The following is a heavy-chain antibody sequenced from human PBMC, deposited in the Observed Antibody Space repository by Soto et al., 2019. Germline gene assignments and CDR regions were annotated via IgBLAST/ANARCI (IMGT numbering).Heavy chain of an antibody. CDR3: AKNMAGPAYWFDS. V-gene: IGHV3-23*05. CDR1: GFSFDSHA. J-gene: IGHJ5*01. D-gene: IGHD6-19*01. CDR2: IGISNS. Sequence: EVQVLEAGGGLVQPGGYLRLSCAASGFSFDSHAMSWVRQAPGKGLAWVSTIGISNSYYAASVKGRFTISRDNSKNTIFLQINILRAEESAIYYCAKNMAGPAYWFDSWGQGTLVSVSS.